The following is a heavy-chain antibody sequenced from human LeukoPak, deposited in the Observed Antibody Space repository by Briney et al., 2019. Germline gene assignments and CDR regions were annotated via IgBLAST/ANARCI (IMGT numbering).Heavy chain of an antibody. V-gene: IGHV3-74*01. CDR3: ARDRIIYGDYGDAFDI. CDR1: AFTFSSYW. D-gene: IGHD4-17*01. Sequence: PGGSLRLSCAASAFTFSSYWMHWVRQAPGMGLVWVSRINSDGSSTTYADSVKGRFTISRDNAKNTLYLQMNSLRAEDTAVYYCARDRIIYGDYGDAFDIWGQGTMVTVSS. CDR2: INSDGSST. J-gene: IGHJ3*02.